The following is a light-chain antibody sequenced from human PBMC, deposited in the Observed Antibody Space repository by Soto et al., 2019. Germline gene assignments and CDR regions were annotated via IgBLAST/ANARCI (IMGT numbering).Light chain of an antibody. CDR1: QGISTY. CDR2: TAS. Sequence: DIQLTQSPSFLSASVGDRVTITCRASQGISTYLAWYQQEPGKAPKLLIHTASALQSGVPSRVSGSGSGTEFTLTISTLQPEDFATYYCQHRHSYPITFGQGTRLEIK. CDR3: QHRHSYPIT. V-gene: IGKV1-9*01. J-gene: IGKJ5*01.